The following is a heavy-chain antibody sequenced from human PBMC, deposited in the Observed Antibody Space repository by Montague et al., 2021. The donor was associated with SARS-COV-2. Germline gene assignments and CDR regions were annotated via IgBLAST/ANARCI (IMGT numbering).Heavy chain of an antibody. Sequence: SETLSLTCTVSGGSISSSSYYWGWIRQPPGKGLEWIGSISYSGSTYYNPSLKSRVTISVDTSKNQFSLKLSSVTAADTAVYYCARLPDQLLWVVEVFDSWGQGTLVTVSS. J-gene: IGHJ5*01. CDR3: ARLPDQLLWVVEVFDS. D-gene: IGHD3-10*01. CDR1: GGSISSSSYY. V-gene: IGHV4-39*01. CDR2: ISYSGST.